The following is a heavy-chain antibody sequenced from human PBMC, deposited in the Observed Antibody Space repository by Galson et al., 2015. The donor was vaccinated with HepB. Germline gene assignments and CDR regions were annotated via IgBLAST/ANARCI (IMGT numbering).Heavy chain of an antibody. CDR2: ISGSSSTI. J-gene: IGHJ4*02. D-gene: IGHD1-26*01. V-gene: IGHV3-48*04. CDR3: VRDLGGDDDY. Sequence: SLRLSCAASGFTFSSYSMNWVRQAPGKGLEWLSYISGSSSTIYYADSVKGRFTISRDNTKNTLFLQMNSLRVEDTAVYYCVRDLGGDDDYWGQGTLVTVSS. CDR1: GFTFSSYS.